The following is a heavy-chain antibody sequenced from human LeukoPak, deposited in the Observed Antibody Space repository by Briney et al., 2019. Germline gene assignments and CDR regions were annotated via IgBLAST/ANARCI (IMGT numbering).Heavy chain of an antibody. J-gene: IGHJ4*02. D-gene: IGHD3-10*01. Sequence: PGGSLRLSCAASGFTFGSYAMSWVRQAPGKGLEWVSAISGSGGSTYYADSVKGRFTISRDNSKNTLYLQMNSLRAEDTAVYYCAKDIRLLWFGELQGNFDYWGQGTLVTVSS. CDR1: GFTFGSYA. CDR3: AKDIRLLWFGELQGNFDY. CDR2: ISGSGGST. V-gene: IGHV3-23*01.